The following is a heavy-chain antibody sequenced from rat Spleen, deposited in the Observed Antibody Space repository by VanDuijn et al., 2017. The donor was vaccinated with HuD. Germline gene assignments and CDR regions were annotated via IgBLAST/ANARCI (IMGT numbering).Heavy chain of an antibody. J-gene: IGHJ1*01. Sequence: EMQLQESGPGLVKPSQSLSLTCSVTGYSITSNYWAWIRKFPGNKMEWIGHISYSGSTSYNPSLKSRISITRDTSKNQFFLQLNSVTTEDTATYYCGRFRGYNYGNYYWYFDFWGPGTMVTVSS. D-gene: IGHD1-4*01. V-gene: IGHV3-1*01. CDR1: GYSITSNY. CDR3: GRFRGYNYGNYYWYFDF. CDR2: ISYSGST.